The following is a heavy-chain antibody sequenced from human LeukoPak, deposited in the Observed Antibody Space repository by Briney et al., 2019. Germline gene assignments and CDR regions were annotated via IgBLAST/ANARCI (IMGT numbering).Heavy chain of an antibody. Sequence: GGSLRLSCAASGFTFSSYEMNWVRQAPGKGLEWVSYISGSGSGIYYADSVKGRFTISRDNARNSLYLQMNSLRVEDTAVYYCARWSQSATIFDYWGQGTLVTVSS. CDR2: ISGSGSGI. J-gene: IGHJ4*02. D-gene: IGHD5-12*01. V-gene: IGHV3-48*03. CDR1: GFTFSSYE. CDR3: ARWSQSATIFDY.